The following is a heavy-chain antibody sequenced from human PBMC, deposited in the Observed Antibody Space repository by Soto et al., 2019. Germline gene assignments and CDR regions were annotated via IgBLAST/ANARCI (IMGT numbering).Heavy chain of an antibody. CDR1: GFTFSSYW. V-gene: IGHV3-74*01. D-gene: IGHD3-3*01. Sequence: GGSLRLSCAASGFTFSSYWMHWVRQAPGKGLVWVSRINSDGSSTSYADSVKGRFTISRDNAKNTLYLQMNSLRAEDTAVYYCAKRITIFGVVIITDYYYYMDVWGKGTTVTVSS. CDR2: INSDGSST. CDR3: AKRITIFGVVIITDYYYYMDV. J-gene: IGHJ6*03.